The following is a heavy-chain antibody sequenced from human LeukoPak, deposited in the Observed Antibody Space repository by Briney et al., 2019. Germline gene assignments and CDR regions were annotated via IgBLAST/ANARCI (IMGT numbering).Heavy chain of an antibody. J-gene: IGHJ3*02. D-gene: IGHD2-2*01. V-gene: IGHV4-59*05. Sequence: SETLSLTCTVSGGSISSYYWSWIRQPPGKGLEWIGSIYYSGSTYYNPSLKSRVTISVDTSKNQFSLKLSSVTAADTAVYYCARRSSYDAFDIWGQGTMVTVSS. CDR2: IYYSGST. CDR3: ARRSSYDAFDI. CDR1: GGSISSYY.